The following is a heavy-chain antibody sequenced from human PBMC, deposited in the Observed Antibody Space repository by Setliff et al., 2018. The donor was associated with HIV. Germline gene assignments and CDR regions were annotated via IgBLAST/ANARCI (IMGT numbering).Heavy chain of an antibody. CDR2: VYPGDSDT. CDR1: GYSFATYW. J-gene: IGHJ4*02. D-gene: IGHD5-12*01. V-gene: IGHV5-51*01. Sequence: PGESLKISCQGSGYSFATYWIAWVRQMPEKGLEWMGIVYPGDSDTKYSASFQGQVTISADKSISTAYLQWSSLKASDTAMYYCARGPAGGGYERFFDYWGQGTLVTVS. CDR3: ARGPAGGGYERFFDY.